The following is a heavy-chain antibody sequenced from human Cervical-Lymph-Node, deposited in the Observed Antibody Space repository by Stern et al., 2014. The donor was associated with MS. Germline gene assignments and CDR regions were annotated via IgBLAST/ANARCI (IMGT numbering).Heavy chain of an antibody. Sequence: QVQLVESGAEVERPGASVKVSCKASGYTFTAYFLHWVRQALGQGLGWMGWISPKTGSATYAQKFQDRVTMTRDTSINTGYMEVSSLRSDDTAVYYCARDRGSYSDYWGQGTLVAVSS. D-gene: IGHD1-26*01. J-gene: IGHJ4*02. CDR1: GYTFTAYF. V-gene: IGHV1-2*02. CDR2: ISPKTGSA. CDR3: ARDRGSYSDY.